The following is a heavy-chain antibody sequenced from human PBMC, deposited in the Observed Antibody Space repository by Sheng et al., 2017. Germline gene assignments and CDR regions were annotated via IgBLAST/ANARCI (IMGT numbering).Heavy chain of an antibody. V-gene: IGHV4-34*01. CDR1: GGSFSGYY. J-gene: IGHJ4*02. D-gene: IGHD6-6*01. CDR2: INHSGST. Sequence: QVQLQQWGAGLLKPSETLSLTCAVYGGSFSGYYWSWIRQPPGKGLEWIGEINHSGSTNYNPSLKSRVTISVDTSKNQFSLKLSSVTAADTAVYYCARVLTPVAARRREKYYFDYWGQGTLVTVSS. CDR3: ARVLTPVAARRREKYYFDY.